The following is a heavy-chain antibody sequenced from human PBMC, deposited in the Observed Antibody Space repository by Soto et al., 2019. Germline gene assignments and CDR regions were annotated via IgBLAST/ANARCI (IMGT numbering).Heavy chain of an antibody. CDR1: GYTFTSYV. CDR3: ERDWKSYDNYDSSGYYGLLDY. CDR2: ISAYNGNT. V-gene: IGHV1-18*04. Sequence: VKDTCKASGYTFTSYVISWVRQAPGQGGEGMGWISAYNGNTNNTQKLQGKVTMTKDTSTSTAYMELRCLRLDDTAVYYCERDWKSYDNYDSSGYYGLLDYWGQGTLVTVSS. D-gene: IGHD3-22*01. J-gene: IGHJ4*02.